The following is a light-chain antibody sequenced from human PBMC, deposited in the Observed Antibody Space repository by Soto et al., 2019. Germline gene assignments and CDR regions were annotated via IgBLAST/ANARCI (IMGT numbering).Light chain of an antibody. J-gene: IGKJ2*01. V-gene: IGKV1-17*01. CDR3: LHHNGYPPV. CDR1: QHITND. Sequence: DLQMTQSPSSLSASVGDTVTITCRASQHITNDCAWYQQKAGRAPKCLILLASRLQTGVPSRFSGSGSGTEFTISIRSLQPEDFATYYCLHHNGYPPVFGQGTKVEIK. CDR2: LAS.